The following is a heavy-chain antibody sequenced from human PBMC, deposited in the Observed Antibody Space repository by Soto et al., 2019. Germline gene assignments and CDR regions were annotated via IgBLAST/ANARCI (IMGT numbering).Heavy chain of an antibody. D-gene: IGHD3-22*01. Sequence: EVQLVQSGAEVKKPGESLKISCKGSGYSFTSYWIGWVRQMPGKGLEWMGIIYPGDSDTRYSPSFQGQVTIPDDKSIRTAYLQGSSLKASDTARYYCGSDHYYDSCGYYYWGQGTLVTVSS. CDR1: GYSFTSYW. J-gene: IGHJ4*02. V-gene: IGHV5-51*01. CDR2: IYPGDSDT. CDR3: GSDHYYDSCGYYY.